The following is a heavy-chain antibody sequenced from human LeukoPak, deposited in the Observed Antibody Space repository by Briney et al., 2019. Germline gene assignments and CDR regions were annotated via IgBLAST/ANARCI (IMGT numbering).Heavy chain of an antibody. CDR2: IYYSGST. J-gene: IGHJ4*02. Sequence: SETLSLTCTVSGGSISSYYWSWIRQPPGKGLEWIGYIYYSGSTNYNPSLKSRVTISVDTSKNQFSLKLSSVTAADTAVYYCARGQYYYDSGGYRYWGQGTLVTVSS. V-gene: IGHV4-59*01. CDR3: ARGQYYYDSGGYRY. D-gene: IGHD3-22*01. CDR1: GGSISSYY.